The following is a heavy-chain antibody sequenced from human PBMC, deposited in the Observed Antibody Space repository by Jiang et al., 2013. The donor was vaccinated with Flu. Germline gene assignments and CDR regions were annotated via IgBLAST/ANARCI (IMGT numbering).Heavy chain of an antibody. D-gene: IGHD6-19*01. CDR2: IYPGDSDT. Sequence: GAEVKKPGESLKISCKASGYTFTNYWIGWVRQMPGKGLEWMGLIYPGDSDTRYSPSFRGQVTISADKSTSTAYLQWSSLKASDTATYFCATVGPQYSSGWFWGQGTLVTVSS. J-gene: IGHJ4*02. CDR3: ATVGPQYSSGWF. V-gene: IGHV5-51*01. CDR1: GYTFTNYW.